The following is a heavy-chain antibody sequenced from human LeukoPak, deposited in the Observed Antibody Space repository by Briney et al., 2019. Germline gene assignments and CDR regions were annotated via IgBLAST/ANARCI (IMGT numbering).Heavy chain of an antibody. V-gene: IGHV3-73*01. J-gene: IGHJ6*04. CDR2: IRSNSNNYAT. CDR1: GFTFSGSA. CDR3: TRPAVGAVAGRGV. D-gene: IGHD6-19*01. Sequence: GGSLRLSCAASGFTFSGSAIHWVRQASGKGLEWVGRIRSNSNNYATAYAASVKGRFTISRDDSKNTAYLQMNSLKTEDTAAYYCTRPAVGAVAGRGVWGKGTTVTVSS.